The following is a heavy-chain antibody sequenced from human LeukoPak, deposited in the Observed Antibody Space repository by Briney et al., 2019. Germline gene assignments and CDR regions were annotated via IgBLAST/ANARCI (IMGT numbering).Heavy chain of an antibody. J-gene: IGHJ4*02. V-gene: IGHV4-59*08. D-gene: IGHD1-26*01. Sequence: SETLSLTCTVSGGSISSYYWSWIRQPPGKGLEWIGYIYYSGSTNYNPSLKSRVTISVDTSKNQFSLKLSSVTAADTAVYYCARWTSKGDYFDYWGQGTLVTVSS. CDR2: IYYSGST. CDR3: ARWTSKGDYFDY. CDR1: GGSISSYY.